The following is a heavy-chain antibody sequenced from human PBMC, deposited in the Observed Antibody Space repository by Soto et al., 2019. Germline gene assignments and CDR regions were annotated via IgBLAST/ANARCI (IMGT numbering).Heavy chain of an antibody. CDR3: ARHWDYDHYGADSFDP. V-gene: IGHV4-59*08. Sequence: SETLSLTCTVSGGSMNNNYWSWIRQPPGKGLEWIGWIHYGGHSSYNPSLRSRVTISVDTSKNQFSLKVTSVTAADTAVYYCARHWDYDHYGADSFDPWGHGTLVT. D-gene: IGHD3-22*01. J-gene: IGHJ5*02. CDR1: GGSMNNNY. CDR2: IHYGGHS.